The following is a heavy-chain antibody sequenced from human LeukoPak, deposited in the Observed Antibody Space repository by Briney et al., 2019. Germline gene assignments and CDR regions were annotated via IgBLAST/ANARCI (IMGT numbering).Heavy chain of an antibody. V-gene: IGHV3-30-3*01. CDR3: AKEPTVTMNDAFDI. Sequence: LRLSCAASGFTFSNYAMHWVRQAPGKGLEWVAVISSDGSNKYYGDSVKGRFTISRDNSKNTLYLEVNSLRDEDTAVYYCAKEPTVTMNDAFDIWGQGTMVTVSS. D-gene: IGHD4-17*01. CDR1: GFTFSNYA. J-gene: IGHJ3*02. CDR2: ISSDGSNK.